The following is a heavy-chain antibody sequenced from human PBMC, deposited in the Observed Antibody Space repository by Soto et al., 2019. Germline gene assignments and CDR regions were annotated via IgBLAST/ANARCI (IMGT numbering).Heavy chain of an antibody. V-gene: IGHV3-21*06. D-gene: IGHD2-2*01. J-gene: IGHJ6*02. CDR3: AKVREGQQIDV. Sequence: GSLRLSCAASGFTFSSYRMACVRQAPGKVLVCVCYINNSCRYIYCADSVKGQYTISRDTAKNSLYLQMNSLRAEDTALYYCAKVREGQQIDVWGQGTTVTV. CDR1: GFTFSSYR. CDR2: INNSCRYI.